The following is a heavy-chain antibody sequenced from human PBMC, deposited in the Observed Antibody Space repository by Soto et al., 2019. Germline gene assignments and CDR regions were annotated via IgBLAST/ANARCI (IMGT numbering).Heavy chain of an antibody. CDR3: ARSYLSSGYYPYFDY. CDR2: IYYSGST. Sequence: PSETLSLTCTVSGGSISSGGYYWSWIRQHPGKGLEWIGYIYYSGSTYYNPSLKSRVTISVDTSKNQLSLKLTSVTAADTAVYYCARSYLSSGYYPYFDYWGQGTLVTVSS. D-gene: IGHD3-22*01. CDR1: GGSISSGGYY. J-gene: IGHJ4*02. V-gene: IGHV4-31*03.